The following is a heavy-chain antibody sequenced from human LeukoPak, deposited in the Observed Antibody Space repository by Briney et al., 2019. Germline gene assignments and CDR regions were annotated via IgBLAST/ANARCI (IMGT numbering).Heavy chain of an antibody. Sequence: GESLKISCKGSGYSFTSYWIGWVRQMPGKGLEGMGITYPGDSDTRYSPSSQGQVTISADKSISTAYLQWSSLKASDTAMYYCARSVNYGDYHTHFDYWGQGTLVTVSS. CDR2: TYPGDSDT. CDR1: GYSFTSYW. D-gene: IGHD4-17*01. CDR3: ARSVNYGDYHTHFDY. V-gene: IGHV5-51*01. J-gene: IGHJ4*02.